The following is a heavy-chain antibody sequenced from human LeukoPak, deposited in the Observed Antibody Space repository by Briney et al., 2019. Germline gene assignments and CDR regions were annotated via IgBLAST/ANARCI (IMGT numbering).Heavy chain of an antibody. CDR3: AKERDSSGLFFAS. Sequence: PSETLSLTCTVSGGSISSYYWSWIRQPPGKGLEWIGYIYYSGSTNYNPSLKSRVTISVDTSKNQFSLKLSSVTAADTAVYHCAKERDSSGLFFASWGQGTPVTVSS. D-gene: IGHD3-22*01. V-gene: IGHV4-59*01. CDR2: IYYSGST. J-gene: IGHJ4*02. CDR1: GGSISSYY.